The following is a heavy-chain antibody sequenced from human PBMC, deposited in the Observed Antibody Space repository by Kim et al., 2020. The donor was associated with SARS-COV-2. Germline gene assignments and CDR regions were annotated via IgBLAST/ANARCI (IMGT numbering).Heavy chain of an antibody. CDR1: ESTLSGSA. CDR3: TILAARPPAY. CDR2: MRSKANNYAT. J-gene: IGHJ4*02. D-gene: IGHD6-6*01. V-gene: IGHV3-73*01. Sequence: GGSLRLSCAASESTLSGSAMHWVRQASGKGLEWVGRMRSKANNYATAYAASVKGRFIISRDDSKNTAYLQMNSLKTEDTAVYYCTILAARPPAYWGQGTL.